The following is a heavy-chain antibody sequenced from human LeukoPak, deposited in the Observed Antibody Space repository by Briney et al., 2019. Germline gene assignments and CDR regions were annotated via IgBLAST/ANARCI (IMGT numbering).Heavy chain of an antibody. V-gene: IGHV1-18*01. Sequence: ASVKVSCKASGYTFTSYGISWVRQAPGQGLEWMGWISAYNDNTNYAQKLQGRVTMTTDTSTSTAYMELRSLRSDDTAVYYCARDGYCSSTSCYATGAYYYGMDVWGQGTTVTVSS. CDR3: ARDGYCSSTSCYATGAYYYGMDV. CDR2: ISAYNDNT. J-gene: IGHJ6*02. CDR1: GYTFTSYG. D-gene: IGHD2-2*03.